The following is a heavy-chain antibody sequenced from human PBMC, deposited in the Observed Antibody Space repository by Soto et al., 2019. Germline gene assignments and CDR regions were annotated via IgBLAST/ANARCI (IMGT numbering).Heavy chain of an antibody. D-gene: IGHD5-12*01. J-gene: IGHJ4*02. V-gene: IGHV3-23*01. Sequence: AGGSLRLSCAASGFTFSSYAMTWVRQAPGKGLEWVSTIRASGGSTYYADSVKGRFTISRDNSMNTLFLHMNSLRAEDTAIYCCAKGGYTSPFDYWGLGTLVTVSS. CDR3: AKGGYTSPFDY. CDR1: GFTFSSYA. CDR2: IRASGGST.